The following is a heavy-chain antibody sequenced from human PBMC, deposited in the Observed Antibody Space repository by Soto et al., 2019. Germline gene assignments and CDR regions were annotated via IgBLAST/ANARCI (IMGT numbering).Heavy chain of an antibody. Sequence: LRLSCAASGFTFSSYGMHWVRQAPGKGLEWVAVISYDGSNKYYADSVKGRFTISRDNSKNTLYLQMNSLRAEDTAVYYCAKDGLVDYWGQGTLVTVSS. J-gene: IGHJ4*02. V-gene: IGHV3-30*18. D-gene: IGHD3-9*01. CDR3: AKDGLVDY. CDR2: ISYDGSNK. CDR1: GFTFSSYG.